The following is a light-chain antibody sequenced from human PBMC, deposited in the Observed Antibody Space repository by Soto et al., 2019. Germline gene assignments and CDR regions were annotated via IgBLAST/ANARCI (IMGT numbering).Light chain of an antibody. CDR2: EVS. Sequence: QSVLTQPASVSASPGQSIAISCTGTSSDVGSYNLVSWYQQHPGKAPKLMIYEVSKRPSGVSNRFSGSKSGTTASLTISGIQAEYEVDYYSCSDAGSSNNNVFGKGTKVTVL. J-gene: IGLJ1*01. V-gene: IGLV2-23*02. CDR3: CSDAGSSNNNV. CDR1: SSDVGSYNL.